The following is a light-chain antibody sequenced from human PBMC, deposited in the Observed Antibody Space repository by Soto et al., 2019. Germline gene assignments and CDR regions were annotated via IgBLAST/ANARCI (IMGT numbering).Light chain of an antibody. CDR3: QQYFESSET. CDR1: QYISSW. V-gene: IGKV1-5*03. CDR2: KAS. J-gene: IGKJ1*01. Sequence: IRMTQSPSTLSASVGDSVTITCRASQYISSWLAWYQQKPGQAPKLLIYKASNLQSGAPSRFSGSGSGTEFTLTITSLQPDDFATYYCQQYFESSETFGQGTKVDIK.